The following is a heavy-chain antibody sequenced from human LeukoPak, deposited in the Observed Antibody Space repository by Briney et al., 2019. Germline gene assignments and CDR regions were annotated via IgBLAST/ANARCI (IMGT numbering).Heavy chain of an antibody. CDR3: ARDRGAFDI. J-gene: IGHJ3*02. CDR2: IKQDGSEK. Sequence: GGSLSLSCAASGFTFSSYWMSWVRQAPGQGLEWVANIKQDGSEKYYVDSVKGRFTISRDNAKNSLYLQMNSLRAEDAAVYYCARDRGAFDIWGQGTMVTVSS. V-gene: IGHV3-7*01. CDR1: GFTFSSYW.